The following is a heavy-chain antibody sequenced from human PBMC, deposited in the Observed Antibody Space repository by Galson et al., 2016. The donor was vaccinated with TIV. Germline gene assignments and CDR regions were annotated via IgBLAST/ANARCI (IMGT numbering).Heavy chain of an antibody. CDR3: ARANACGGACYYFDY. CDR2: IIPLFGSA. CDR1: GGSFSSYV. Sequence: SVKVSCKASGGSFSSYVFNWVRQAPGQGLEWMGNIIPLFGSANYAQKFQGRVTITADESTGTVYMELSSLIFEDTAVYYCARANACGGACYYFDYWGQGTLVTVSS. J-gene: IGHJ4*02. V-gene: IGHV1-69*13. D-gene: IGHD2-21*02.